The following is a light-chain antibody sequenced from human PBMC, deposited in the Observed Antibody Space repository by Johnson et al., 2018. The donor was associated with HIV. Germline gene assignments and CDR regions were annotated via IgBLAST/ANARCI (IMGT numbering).Light chain of an antibody. V-gene: IGLV1-51*02. Sequence: QSALTQPPSVSAAPGQKVTISCSGSNSNIGNNYVSWYQQLPGTAPKLLIYENNQRSSGIPDRFSGSKSATSATLGITGLQTGDEADYYCGTWDSSLSVYVFGSG. CDR1: NSNIGNNY. CDR2: ENN. CDR3: GTWDSSLSVYV. J-gene: IGLJ6*01.